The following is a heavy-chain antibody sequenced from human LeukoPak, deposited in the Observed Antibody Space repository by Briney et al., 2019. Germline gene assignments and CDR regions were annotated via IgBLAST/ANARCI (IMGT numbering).Heavy chain of an antibody. CDR3: ARTLTIFPVFCMDV. D-gene: IGHD3-3*01. V-gene: IGHV4-34*01. Sequence: PSETLSLTCAVSGGSFSGYYWSWIRQPPGKGLEWIGEINHSGSTNYNPSLKSRVTISVDTSKNQFSLKLSSVTAADTAVYYCARTLTIFPVFCMDVWGKGTTVTVSS. J-gene: IGHJ6*04. CDR2: INHSGST. CDR1: GGSFSGYY.